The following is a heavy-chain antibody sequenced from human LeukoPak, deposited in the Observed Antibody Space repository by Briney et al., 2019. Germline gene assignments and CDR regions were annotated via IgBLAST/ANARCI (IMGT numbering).Heavy chain of an antibody. CDR2: IYYSGST. V-gene: IGHV4-59*08. Sequence: PSETLSLTCTVSGGSISRYYWSWIRQPPGKGLEWIGYIYYSGSTNYNPSLKSRVTISVDTSKNQFSLKLSSVTAADTAVYYCARHVWLQPFDYWGQGTLVTVSS. CDR1: GGSISRYY. CDR3: ARHVWLQPFDY. J-gene: IGHJ4*02. D-gene: IGHD3-9*01.